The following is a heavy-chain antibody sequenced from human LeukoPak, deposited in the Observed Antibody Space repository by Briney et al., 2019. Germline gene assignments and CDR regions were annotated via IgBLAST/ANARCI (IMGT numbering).Heavy chain of an antibody. Sequence: GESLKISCKGPGFTFSSFYIGWVRQMPGKGLEWMGIIYPYDSDTRYGPSFQGQVTISVDMSISTAYLQWNSLKASDTAIYYCARRRGGSGAYYVDYWGQGTLVTVSS. V-gene: IGHV5-51*01. CDR1: GFTFSSFY. CDR2: IYPYDSDT. CDR3: ARRRGGSGAYYVDY. D-gene: IGHD3-10*01. J-gene: IGHJ4*02.